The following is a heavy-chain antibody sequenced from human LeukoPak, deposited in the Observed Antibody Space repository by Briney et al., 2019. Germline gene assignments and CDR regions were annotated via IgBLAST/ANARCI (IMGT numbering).Heavy chain of an antibody. V-gene: IGHV4-61*02. Sequence: PSETLSLTCSVSGASITSESYYWTWVRQPAGRGLEWIGRIYASGVTSYNPSLKTRLTISLDTSKNQISLRLNSVTAADTAVYYCASGASDYYGSGSYYPPDYWGQGTLVTVSS. CDR1: GASITSESYY. CDR2: IYASGVT. CDR3: ASGASDYYGSGSYYPPDY. D-gene: IGHD3-10*01. J-gene: IGHJ4*02.